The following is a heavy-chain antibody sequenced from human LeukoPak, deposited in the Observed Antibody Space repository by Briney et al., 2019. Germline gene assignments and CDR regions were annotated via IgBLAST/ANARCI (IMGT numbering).Heavy chain of an antibody. V-gene: IGHV3-53*01. D-gene: IGHD5-24*01. CDR2: IYIGGNT. CDR1: GFTVSSSY. CDR3: VRGDGYNFFDY. Sequence: GGSLRLSCAASGFTVSSSYMSWVRQAPGKRLEWVSVIYIGGNTYYAESVKGRFTISRDNSENTLYLQLNSLRAEDTAVYYCVRGDGYNFFDYWGQGTLVTVSS. J-gene: IGHJ4*02.